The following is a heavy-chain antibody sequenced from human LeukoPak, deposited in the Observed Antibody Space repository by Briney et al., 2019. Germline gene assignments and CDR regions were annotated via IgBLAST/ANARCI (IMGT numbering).Heavy chain of an antibody. CDR1: GYTLTELS. CDR2: FDPEDGET. V-gene: IGHV1-24*01. J-gene: IGHJ6*02. CDR3: VTFYCSSTSCYIDYYYGMDV. D-gene: IGHD2-2*02. Sequence: GASVKVSCKVSGYTLTELSMHWVRQAPGKGLEWMGGFDPEDGETIYAQKFQGRVTMTEDTSTDTAYMELSSLRSEDTAVYYCVTFYCSSTSCYIDYYYGMDVWGQGTTVTVSS.